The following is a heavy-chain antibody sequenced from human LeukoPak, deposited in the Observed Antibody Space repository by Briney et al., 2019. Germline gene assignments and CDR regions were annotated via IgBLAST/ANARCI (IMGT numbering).Heavy chain of an antibody. V-gene: IGHV3-7*03. J-gene: IGHJ3*01. CDR3: ARDPDILTGVALGF. CDR1: GFTFSNYA. Sequence: PGESLRLSCGASGFTFSNYAVTWVRQAPGKGLEWVANINQNGNKKYYVDSVKGRFTISRDNAKNSLYLQMDSLRAEDTAVYYCARDPDILTGVALGFWGQGTLVTVSS. CDR2: INQNGNKK. D-gene: IGHD3-9*01.